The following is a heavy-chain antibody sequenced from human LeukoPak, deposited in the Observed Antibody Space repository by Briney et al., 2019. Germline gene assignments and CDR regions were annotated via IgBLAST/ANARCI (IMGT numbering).Heavy chain of an antibody. CDR1: GGSFSGYY. CDR2: INHSGST. CDR3: ARYLNYDFWSGKTPDAFDI. J-gene: IGHJ3*02. Sequence: KTSETLSLTCAVYGGSFSGYYWSWIRQPPGKGLEWIGEINHSGSTNYNPSLKSRVTISVDTSKNQFSLKLSSVTAADTAVYYCARYLNYDFWSGKTPDAFDIWGQGTMVSVSS. V-gene: IGHV4-34*01. D-gene: IGHD3-3*01.